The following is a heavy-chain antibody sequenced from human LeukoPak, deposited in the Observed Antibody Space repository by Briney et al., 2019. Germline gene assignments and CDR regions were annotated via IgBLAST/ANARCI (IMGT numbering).Heavy chain of an antibody. J-gene: IGHJ5*02. CDR1: GFTFSSYA. CDR3: AKDGVWRGDYGSWFDP. CDR2: ISGDGGST. V-gene: IGHV3-43*02. D-gene: IGHD2-21*02. Sequence: GGSLRLSCAASGFTFSSYAMSWVRQAPGKGLEWVSLISGDGGSTYYADSVKGRFTISRDNSKNSLYLQMNSLRTEDTALYYCAKDGVWRGDYGSWFDPWGQGTLVTVSS.